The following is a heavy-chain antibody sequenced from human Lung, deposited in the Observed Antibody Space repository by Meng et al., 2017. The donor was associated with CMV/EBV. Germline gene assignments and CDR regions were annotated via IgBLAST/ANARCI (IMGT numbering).Heavy chain of an antibody. CDR3: AKGAGSVGSIHFDY. CDR1: GFILSSHG. V-gene: IGHV3-33*06. D-gene: IGHD1-26*01. CDR2: IWYDGSEK. J-gene: IGHJ4*02. Sequence: SLKIPRAASGFILSSHGMHRVRQAPGKGLEWVAVIWYDGSEKYYADSVKGRFIIPRDNSRNMLYLQMSSLKAEDTAVYYCAKGAGSVGSIHFDYWGQGTLVTVSS.